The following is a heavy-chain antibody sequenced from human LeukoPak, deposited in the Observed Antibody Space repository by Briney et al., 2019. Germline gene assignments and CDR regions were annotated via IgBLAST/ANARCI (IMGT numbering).Heavy chain of an antibody. CDR1: GFTFSSYA. D-gene: IGHD5-18*01. CDR3: AKDGVDTAMVTGYFDY. V-gene: IGHV3-23*01. CDR2: ISGSGGST. J-gene: IGHJ4*02. Sequence: GGSLRLSCAASGFTFSSYAMSWVRQAPGKGLEWVSAISGSGGSTYYADSVKGRFTISRDNSKNTLYLQMNSLRAEDTAVYYCAKDGVDTAMVTGYFDYWGLGTLVTVSS.